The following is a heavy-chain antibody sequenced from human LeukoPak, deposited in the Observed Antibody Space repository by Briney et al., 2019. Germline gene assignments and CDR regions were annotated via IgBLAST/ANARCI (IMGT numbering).Heavy chain of an antibody. V-gene: IGHV3-43D*03. CDR2: TSWDGGST. CDR1: GFIFDDYA. D-gene: IGHD3-22*01. CDR3: ARDFQYYSDTSGNDAFDI. Sequence: GGSLRLSCAASGFIFDDYAMHWVRQAPGKGLEWVSLTSWDGGSTYYADSVKGRFTISRDNSKNSLYLEMNSLRAEDTALYYCARDFQYYSDTSGNDAFDIWGQGTMVTVSS. J-gene: IGHJ3*02.